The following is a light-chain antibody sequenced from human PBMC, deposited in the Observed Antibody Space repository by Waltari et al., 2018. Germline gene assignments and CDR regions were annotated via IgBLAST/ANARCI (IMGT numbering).Light chain of an antibody. CDR3: QSADSSGNYI. V-gene: IGLV3-25*02. CDR1: ILATEH. J-gene: IGLJ1*01. CDR2: KDS. Sequence: SYELTQPPPVSVSPGPTARINCSGAILATEHDQWFQQKPGQAPILVIYKDSGRPSGIPERFSSSSSGTTVTLTISGAQAEDEADYYCQSADSSGNYIFGAGTRLTVL.